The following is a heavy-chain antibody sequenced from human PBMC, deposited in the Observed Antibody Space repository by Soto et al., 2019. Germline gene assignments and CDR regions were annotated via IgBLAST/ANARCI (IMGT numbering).Heavy chain of an antibody. CDR1: GFTFSTYV. Sequence: PGGSLRLSCAASGFTFSTYVMHWVRQAPGKGLEWVAVIWYDESNKYYADSVKGRFTISRDNSKNILYLQMNSLRVGDTAVYYCARDRNYYFDYWGQGTLVTVSS. V-gene: IGHV3-33*01. D-gene: IGHD1-7*01. J-gene: IGHJ4*02. CDR3: ARDRNYYFDY. CDR2: IWYDESNK.